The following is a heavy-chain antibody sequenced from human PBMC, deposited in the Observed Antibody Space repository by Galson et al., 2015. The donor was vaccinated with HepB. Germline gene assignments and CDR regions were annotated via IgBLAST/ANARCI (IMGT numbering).Heavy chain of an antibody. Sequence: SLRLSCAASGFTFSGSAMHWVRQASGKGLEWVGRIRSKANSYATTYAASVKGRVTISRDDSKNTAYLQMNSLKTEDTAVYYCTSRSGTTREYYYYYGMDVWGPGTTVTVSS. CDR3: TSRSGTTREYYYYYGMDV. CDR2: IRSKANSYAT. CDR1: GFTFSGSA. J-gene: IGHJ6*02. D-gene: IGHD1-7*01. V-gene: IGHV3-73*01.